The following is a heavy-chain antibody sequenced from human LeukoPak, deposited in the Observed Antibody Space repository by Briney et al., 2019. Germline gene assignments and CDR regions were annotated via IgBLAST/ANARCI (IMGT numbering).Heavy chain of an antibody. CDR1: GFTFSSYW. CDR3: AKDDYYDTSGYRD. J-gene: IGHJ4*02. CDR2: IKQEGSEK. D-gene: IGHD3-22*01. Sequence: GGSLRLFCAASGFTFSSYWMSWVRQAPEKGLEWVANIKQEGSEKYYVDPVKGRFAISRDNAKNSLYLQMNSLRAEDTAVYYCAKDDYYDTSGYRDWGQGTLVTVSS. V-gene: IGHV3-7*01.